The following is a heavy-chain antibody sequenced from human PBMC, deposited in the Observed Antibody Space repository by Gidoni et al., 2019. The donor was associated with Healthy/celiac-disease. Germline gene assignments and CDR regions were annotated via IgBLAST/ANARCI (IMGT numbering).Heavy chain of an antibody. Sequence: QVQLVESGGGVVQPGRSLRLSLAASGFTFSHHGMHWVRQAPGKGLEWVAVISYDGSNKYYADSVKGRFTISRDNSKNTLYLQMNSLRAEDTAVYYCARDGLEWELPSDAFDIWGQGTMVTVSS. CDR3: ARDGLEWELPSDAFDI. CDR1: GFTFSHHG. J-gene: IGHJ3*02. V-gene: IGHV3-30*19. CDR2: ISYDGSNK. D-gene: IGHD1-26*01.